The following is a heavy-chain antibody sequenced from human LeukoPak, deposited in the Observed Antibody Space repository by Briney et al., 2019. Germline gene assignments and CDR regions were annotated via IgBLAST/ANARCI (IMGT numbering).Heavy chain of an antibody. Sequence: GGSLRLSCAASGFTFSSYSMMWVRQPPGKGLEWVSSIFPSGGEIHYADSVRGRFTISRDNSKSTLSLQMNSLRAEDTAIYYCATYRQVLLPFESWGQGTLVTVSS. CDR3: ATYRQVLLPFES. J-gene: IGHJ4*02. V-gene: IGHV3-23*01. CDR2: IFPSGGEI. D-gene: IGHD2-8*02. CDR1: GFTFSSYS.